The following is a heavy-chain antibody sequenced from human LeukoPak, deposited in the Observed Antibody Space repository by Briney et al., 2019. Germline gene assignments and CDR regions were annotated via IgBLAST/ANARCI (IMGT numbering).Heavy chain of an antibody. CDR1: GFTVSSNY. Sequence: GGSLRLSCTSSGFTVSSNYMIWVRQAPGKGLEWVSVLYAGGSTYYADSVKGRFTISRDNSKNTVYLQMNSLRAEDTAVYYCARVSLRGSYYYYYGMDVWGQGTTVTVSS. CDR2: LYAGGST. D-gene: IGHD1-26*01. J-gene: IGHJ6*02. CDR3: ARVSLRGSYYYYYGMDV. V-gene: IGHV3-53*01.